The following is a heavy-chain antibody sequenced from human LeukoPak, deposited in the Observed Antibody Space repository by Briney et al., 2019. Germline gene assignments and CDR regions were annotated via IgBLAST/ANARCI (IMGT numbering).Heavy chain of an antibody. D-gene: IGHD3-10*01. V-gene: IGHV4-59*01. Sequence: SETMSLTCTVAGGSISSYYWSWIRQPPGKGLEWIGYVYYSGGTSYNPSLKSRVTISVDTSKNQFSLKLRSVTAADTAVYYCARDGYGSGSYYNGYYSYYMDVWGKGTTVTVSS. CDR3: ARDGYGSGSYYNGYYSYYMDV. CDR2: VYYSGGT. CDR1: GGSISSYY. J-gene: IGHJ6*03.